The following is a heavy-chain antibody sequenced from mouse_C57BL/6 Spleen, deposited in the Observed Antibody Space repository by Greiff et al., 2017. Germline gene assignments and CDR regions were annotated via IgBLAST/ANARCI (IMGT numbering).Heavy chain of an antibody. CDR2: IHPNSGST. V-gene: IGHV1-64*01. J-gene: IGHJ4*01. CDR1: GYTFTSYW. CDR3: AREGGIGDGYPYAMDY. Sequence: QVQLQQPGAELVKPGASVKLSCKASGYTFTSYWMHWVKQRPGQGLEWIGMIHPNSGSTNYNEKFTSKATLTVDKSSSTAYMQRSSLTSEDSAVYYCAREGGIGDGYPYAMDYWGQGTSVTVSS. D-gene: IGHD2-3*01.